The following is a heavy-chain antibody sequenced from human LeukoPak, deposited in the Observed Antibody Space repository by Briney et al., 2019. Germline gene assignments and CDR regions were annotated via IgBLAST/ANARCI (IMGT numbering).Heavy chain of an antibody. V-gene: IGHV4-39*01. CDR1: GGSISSSSYY. Sequence: PSETLSLTCTVSGGSISSSSYYWGWIRQPPGKGLEWTGSIYYSGSTYYNPSLKSRVTISVDTSKNQLSLKLSSVTAADTAVYYCARISGSYSVDYWGQGTLVTVSS. D-gene: IGHD1-26*01. CDR2: IYYSGST. CDR3: ARISGSYSVDY. J-gene: IGHJ4*02.